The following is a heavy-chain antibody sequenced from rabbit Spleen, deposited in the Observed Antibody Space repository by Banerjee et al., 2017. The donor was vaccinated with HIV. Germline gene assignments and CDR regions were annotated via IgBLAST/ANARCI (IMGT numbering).Heavy chain of an antibody. CDR2: IYAGSTGTI. CDR3: ARNFDL. Sequence: QLEESGGGLVKPGGTLTLTCKVSGFSFSSVHWIYWVRQAPGKGLEWIGTIYAGSTGTIDYASWAKGRFTISKTSSTTVTLQMTSLTAADTATYFCARNFDLWGQGTLVTVS. CDR1: GFSFSSVHW. J-gene: IGHJ4*01. V-gene: IGHV1S45*01.